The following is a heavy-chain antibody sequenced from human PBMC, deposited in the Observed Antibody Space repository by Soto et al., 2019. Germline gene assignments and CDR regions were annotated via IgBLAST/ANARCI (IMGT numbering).Heavy chain of an antibody. CDR3: GREYNGYITSWYYFDY. CDR1: GFTFTDYA. Sequence: PGGSLRLSCAASGFTFTDYALSLVRQAPGKVLEWVATISGIGGSTYLADSVKGRLSISRDNSKNTVSRLMNSLRAEDTAVYFCGREYNGYITSWYYFDYWGRGTLVTVP. V-gene: IGHV3-23*01. CDR2: ISGIGGST. D-gene: IGHD6-13*01. J-gene: IGHJ4*01.